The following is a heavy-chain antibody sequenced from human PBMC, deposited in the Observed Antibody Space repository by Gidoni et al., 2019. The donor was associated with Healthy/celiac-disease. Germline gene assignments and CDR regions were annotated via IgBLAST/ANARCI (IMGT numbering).Heavy chain of an antibody. CDR1: GGSISSYY. D-gene: IGHD3-22*01. CDR3: ARDYYDSSGYYLPAFDI. Sequence: QVQLQESGPGLVKPSETLSLTCTVSGGSISSYYWSWIRQPPGKGLEWIGYIYYSGSTNYNPSLKSRVTISVDTSKNQFSLKLSSVTAADTAVYYCARDYYDSSGYYLPAFDIWGQGTMVTVSS. J-gene: IGHJ3*02. V-gene: IGHV4-59*01. CDR2: IYYSGST.